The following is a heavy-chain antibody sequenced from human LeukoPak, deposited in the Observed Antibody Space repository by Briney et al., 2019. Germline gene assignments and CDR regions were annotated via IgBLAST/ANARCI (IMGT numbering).Heavy chain of an antibody. CDR1: GFTFSSYA. V-gene: IGHV3-23*01. CDR2: MSGSGNIT. D-gene: IGHD3-22*01. CDR3: ARVYYDSSGYYYTFDY. Sequence: GGSLRPSCAASGFTFSSYAMSWVRQAPGKGLEWVSIMSGSGNITYYADSVKGRFTISRDNAKNSLYLQMNSLRAEDTAVYYCARVYYDSSGYYYTFDYWGQGILVTVSS. J-gene: IGHJ4*02.